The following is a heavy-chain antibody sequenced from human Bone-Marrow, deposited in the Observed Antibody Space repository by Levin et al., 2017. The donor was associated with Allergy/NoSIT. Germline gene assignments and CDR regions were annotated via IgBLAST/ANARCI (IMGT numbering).Heavy chain of an antibody. D-gene: IGHD3-10*01. CDR3: VRDHGWFGELSFGY. CDR1: GFTFSNYG. J-gene: IGHJ4*02. Sequence: PGGSLRLSCAASGFTFSNYGMHWVRQAPGKGLEWVAVIWYDGSNKYYIDSVKGRFTISRDNSKNALYLQMDSLRAEDTAVYYCVRDHGWFGELSFGYWGQGTLVTVSS. CDR2: IWYDGSNK. V-gene: IGHV3-33*01.